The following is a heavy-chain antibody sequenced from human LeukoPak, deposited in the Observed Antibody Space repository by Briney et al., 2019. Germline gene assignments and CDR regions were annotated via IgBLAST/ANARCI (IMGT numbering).Heavy chain of an antibody. Sequence: SETLSLTCTVSGGSISSGGYYWSWIRQHPGKGLEWIGYIYYSGSTYYNPSLKSRVTISVDTYKNQFSLKLSSVTDADTAVYYCASTGVVTYFDYWGQGTLVTVSS. V-gene: IGHV4-31*03. CDR1: GGSISSGGYY. CDR3: ASTGVVTYFDY. CDR2: IYYSGST. J-gene: IGHJ4*02. D-gene: IGHD3-3*01.